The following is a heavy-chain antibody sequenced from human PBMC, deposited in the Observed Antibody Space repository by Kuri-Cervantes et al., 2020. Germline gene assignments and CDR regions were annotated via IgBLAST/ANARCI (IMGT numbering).Heavy chain of an antibody. D-gene: IGHD2-2*02. CDR3: ATVEHCSSTSCYTFDP. Sequence: ASVKVSCKASGYTFTGYYMHWVRQAPGQGLEWMGWINPNSGGTNYAQKFQGWVTMTRDTSISTAYMELSRLRSDDTAVYYCATVEHCSSTSCYTFDPWGQGTLVTVSS. CDR1: GYTFTGYY. V-gene: IGHV1-2*04. CDR2: INPNSGGT. J-gene: IGHJ5*02.